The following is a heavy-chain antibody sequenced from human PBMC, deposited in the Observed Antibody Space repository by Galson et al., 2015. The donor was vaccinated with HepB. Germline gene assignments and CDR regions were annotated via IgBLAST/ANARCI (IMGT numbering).Heavy chain of an antibody. CDR1: GFAFSGYA. Sequence: SLRLSCAASGFAFSGYAMHWVRQAPLKGLEWVAYISYDETTKHYADSVKGRFTISRDNSKDTLYLQLNSLRTEDTAVYYCAIVAWVVTSGFDIWGQGTMVTVSS. CDR3: AIVAWVVTSGFDI. D-gene: IGHD4-23*01. J-gene: IGHJ3*02. V-gene: IGHV3-30*02. CDR2: ISYDETTK.